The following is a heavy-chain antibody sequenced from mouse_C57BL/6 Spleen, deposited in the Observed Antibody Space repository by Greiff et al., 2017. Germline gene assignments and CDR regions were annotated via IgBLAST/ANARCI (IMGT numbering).Heavy chain of an antibody. J-gene: IGHJ2*01. CDR2: IYPGSGNT. D-gene: IGHD2-14*01. CDR3: ARGVCVRFFFDC. V-gene: IGHV1-66*01. CDR1: GYSFTSYY. Sequence: QVQLQQSGPELVKPGASVKISCKASGYSFTSYYIHWVKQRPGQGLEWIGWIYPGSGNTKYNEKFKGKATLTADTSTSTAYMQLSSLTSADSAVYYGARGVCVRFFFDCWGQDATPTVSS.